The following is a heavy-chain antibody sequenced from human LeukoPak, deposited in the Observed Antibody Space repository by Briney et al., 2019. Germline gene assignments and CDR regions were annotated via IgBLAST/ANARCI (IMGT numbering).Heavy chain of an antibody. D-gene: IGHD1-26*01. CDR3: ARRGATPAGYYFAMDA. CDR1: GFTFSSYW. Sequence: GGSLRLSCAASGFTFSSYWMSWVRQAPGKGLEWVANIKKDGSEKYYVDSLKGRFTISRDNAKNSLYLQMNSLRVEDTAVFYCARRGATPAGYYFAMDAWGQGTTVTVSS. J-gene: IGHJ6*02. V-gene: IGHV3-7*01. CDR2: IKKDGSEK.